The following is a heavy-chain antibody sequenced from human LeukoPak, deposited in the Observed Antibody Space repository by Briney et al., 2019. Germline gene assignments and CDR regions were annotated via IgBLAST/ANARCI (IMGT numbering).Heavy chain of an antibody. CDR3: ARGPYDSSGYYTPIFDY. J-gene: IGHJ4*02. Sequence: ASVKVSCKASGGTFSSYAISWVRQAPGQGLEWMGRIIPTLGIANYAQKFQGRVTITADKSTSTAYMELSSLRSEDTAVYYCARGPYDSSGYYTPIFDYWGQGTLVTVSS. D-gene: IGHD3-22*01. CDR2: IIPTLGIA. CDR1: GGTFSSYA. V-gene: IGHV1-69*04.